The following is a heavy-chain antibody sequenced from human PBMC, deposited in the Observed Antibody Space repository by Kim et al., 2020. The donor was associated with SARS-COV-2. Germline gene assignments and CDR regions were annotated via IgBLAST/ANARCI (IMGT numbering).Heavy chain of an antibody. Sequence: SETLSLTCTVSGGSISSYYWSWIRQPPGKGLEWIGYIYYSGSTNYNPSLKSRVTISVDTSKNQFSLKLSSVTAADTAVYYCARSSTVRNTYGMDVWGQGTTVTVSS. D-gene: IGHD4-4*01. CDR1: GGSISSYY. CDR3: ARSSTVRNTYGMDV. J-gene: IGHJ6*02. V-gene: IGHV4-59*13. CDR2: IYYSGST.